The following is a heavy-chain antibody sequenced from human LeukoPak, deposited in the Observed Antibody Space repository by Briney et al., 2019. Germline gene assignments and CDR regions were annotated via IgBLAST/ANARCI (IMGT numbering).Heavy chain of an antibody. D-gene: IGHD6-6*01. CDR3: ARTREDFIAARQDYYYYYMDV. CDR1: VYSFNSQG. J-gene: IGHJ6*03. Sequence: GASVKVSCNASVYSFNSQGMNWVRQAPGQGLEWMGWINTDSGNPTYAQGFTGRFVFSLETSVSTAYLQISSLKAEDTAVYYCARTREDFIAARQDYYYYYMDVWGKGTTVTVSS. CDR2: INTDSGNP. V-gene: IGHV7-4-1*02.